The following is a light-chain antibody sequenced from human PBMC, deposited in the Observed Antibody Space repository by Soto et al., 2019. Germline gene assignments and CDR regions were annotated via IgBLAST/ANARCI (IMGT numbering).Light chain of an antibody. CDR1: SSNIGAGYE. Sequence: QSVLTQPPSVSGAPGQRVTISCTGSSSNIGAGYEVHWYQQLPGTAPKLLIYGNNNRPSGVPDRFSGSKSGTSASLAITGLQAEDEADYYCQSYDSSLSGSLVFGGGTKLTVL. J-gene: IGLJ2*01. CDR2: GNN. CDR3: QSYDSSLSGSLV. V-gene: IGLV1-40*01.